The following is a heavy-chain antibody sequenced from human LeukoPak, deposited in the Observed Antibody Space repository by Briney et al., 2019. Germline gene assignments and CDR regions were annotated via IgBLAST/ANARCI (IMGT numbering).Heavy chain of an antibody. V-gene: IGHV2-5*02. Sequence: SGPTLVKPTQTLTLTCTFSGFSLSTSGVGMGWIRQPPGKALEWLALIYWDDDKRYSPSLKSRLTITKDTSKNQVVLTMTNMDPVDTATYYCARTPDPYYFDYWGQGTLVTVSS. CDR1: GFSLSTSGVG. J-gene: IGHJ4*02. CDR2: IYWDDDK. CDR3: ARTPDPYYFDY.